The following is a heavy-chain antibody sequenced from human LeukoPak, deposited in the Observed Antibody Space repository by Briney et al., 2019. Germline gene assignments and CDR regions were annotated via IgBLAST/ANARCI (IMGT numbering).Heavy chain of an antibody. Sequence: GGSLRFSCAASGFTFASHGMTWVRQAPGKGLEWVSGLNWNGGSTGYADSLQGRFTISRDNAKNSLYLQMTSLRAEDTALYYCARTRSSGGYSGADYWGQGTLLTVSS. D-gene: IGHD1-26*01. CDR1: GFTFASHG. CDR3: ARTRSSGGYSGADY. J-gene: IGHJ4*02. CDR2: LNWNGGST. V-gene: IGHV3-20*04.